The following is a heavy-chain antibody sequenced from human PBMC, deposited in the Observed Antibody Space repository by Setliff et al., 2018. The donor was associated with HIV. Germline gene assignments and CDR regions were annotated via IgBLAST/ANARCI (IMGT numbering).Heavy chain of an antibody. V-gene: IGHV4-4*07. J-gene: IGHJ5*02. Sequence: LSETLSLTCTLSGGSFGDYHWSWIRQPAGRGLEWIGRIFRSGTTDYKFSLKSRVTISIDTSRNQFSLRLTSVTAEDTAVYYCARDRHYSGLGSYGPWGPGTLVTVSS. CDR1: GGSFGDYH. CDR2: IFRSGTT. D-gene: IGHD3-10*01. CDR3: ARDRHYSGLGSYGP.